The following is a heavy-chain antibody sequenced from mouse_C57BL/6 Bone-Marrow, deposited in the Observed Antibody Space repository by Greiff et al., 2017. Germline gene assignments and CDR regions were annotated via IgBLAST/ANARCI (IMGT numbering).Heavy chain of an antibody. V-gene: IGHV1-55*01. D-gene: IGHD4-1*01. CDR1: GYTFTSYW. J-gene: IGHJ2*01. CDR2: IYPTSGRT. CDR3: ARSGPLGRSFDY. Sequence: QVQLQQPGAELVKPGASVKMSCKASGYTFTSYWITWVKQRPGQGLEWIGDIYPTSGRTNYNEKFKSKAILTVDTSSTPAYMQLSSLTSEDSAVFCCARSGPLGRSFDYWGQGTTLTVSS.